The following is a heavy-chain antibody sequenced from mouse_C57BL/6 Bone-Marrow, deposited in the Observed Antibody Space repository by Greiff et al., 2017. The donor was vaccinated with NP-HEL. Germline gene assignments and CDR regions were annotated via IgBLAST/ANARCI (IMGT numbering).Heavy chain of an antibody. Sequence: EVKLQESGPVLVKPGASVKMSCKASGYTFTDYYMNWVKQSHGKSLEWIGVINPYNGGTSYNQKFKGKATLTVDKSSSTAYMELNSLTSEDSAVYYCARRSSGYPAWFAYWGQGTLVTVSA. CDR1: GYTFTDYY. V-gene: IGHV1-19*01. CDR2: INPYNGGT. J-gene: IGHJ3*01. CDR3: ARRSSGYPAWFAY. D-gene: IGHD3-2*02.